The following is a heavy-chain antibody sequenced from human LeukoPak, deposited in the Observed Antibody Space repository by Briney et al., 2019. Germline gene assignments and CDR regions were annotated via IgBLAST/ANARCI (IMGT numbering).Heavy chain of an antibody. J-gene: IGHJ4*02. D-gene: IGHD6-19*01. CDR3: ARVLMVGIAVARRAFDY. CDR2: ISSSSSTI. Sequence: PGGSLSLSCAASGFTFSSYSMNWVRQAPGKGLEWVSYISSSSSTIYYADSVKGRFTISRDNAKNSLYLQMNSLRDEDTAVYYCARVLMVGIAVARRAFDYWGQGTLVTVSS. CDR1: GFTFSSYS. V-gene: IGHV3-48*02.